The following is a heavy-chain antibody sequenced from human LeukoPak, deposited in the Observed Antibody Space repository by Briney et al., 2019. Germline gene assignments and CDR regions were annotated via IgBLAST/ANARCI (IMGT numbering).Heavy chain of an antibody. CDR1: GGSFSGYY. Sequence: SETLSLTCAVYGGSFSGYYWSWIRQPPGKGLEWIGEINHSGSTNYNPSLKCRVTISVDTSKNQFSLKLSSVTAADTAVYYCARGPPSIVVVPAAMPKGRLDYWGQGTLVTVSS. CDR3: ARGPPSIVVVPAAMPKGRLDY. V-gene: IGHV4-34*01. CDR2: INHSGST. D-gene: IGHD2-2*01. J-gene: IGHJ4*02.